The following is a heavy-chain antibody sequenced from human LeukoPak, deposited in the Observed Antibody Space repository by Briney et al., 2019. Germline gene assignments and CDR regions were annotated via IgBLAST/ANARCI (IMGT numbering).Heavy chain of an antibody. Sequence: GGSLRLSCAASGFTFSSYGMHWVRQAPGKGLEWVAVIWYDGSDKYYADSVKGRFTISRDNSKNTLYLQMNSLRTEDTAVYYCARDVLVAASNWFDPWGQGTLVTVSS. J-gene: IGHJ5*02. V-gene: IGHV3-33*01. CDR2: IWYDGSDK. D-gene: IGHD2-15*01. CDR1: GFTFSSYG. CDR3: ARDVLVAASNWFDP.